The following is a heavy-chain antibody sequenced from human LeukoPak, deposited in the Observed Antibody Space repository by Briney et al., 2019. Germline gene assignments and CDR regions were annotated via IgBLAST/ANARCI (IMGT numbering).Heavy chain of an antibody. Sequence: PGGSLRLSCAASGFTFSSYSMNWVRQAPGKGLEWVSSISSSSSYIYYADSVKGRFTISRDNAKNSLYLQMNSLRAEDTAVYYCARVTRELLTLLSGAFDIWGQGTMVTVSS. D-gene: IGHD1-26*01. J-gene: IGHJ3*02. CDR1: GFTFSSYS. V-gene: IGHV3-21*01. CDR2: ISSSSSYI. CDR3: ARVTRELLTLLSGAFDI.